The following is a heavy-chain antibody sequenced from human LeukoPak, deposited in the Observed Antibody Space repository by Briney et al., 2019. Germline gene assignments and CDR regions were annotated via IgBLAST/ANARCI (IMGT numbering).Heavy chain of an antibody. V-gene: IGHV3-23*01. CDR3: AKEGSGDYLSFSFDY. J-gene: IGHJ4*02. CDR2: ISGSGGST. Sequence: GGSLRLSCAASGFTFSSYAMNWVRQAPGKGLEWVSSISGSGGSTYYADSVKGRFTISRDNSKNTLYLQMNSLRAEDTAVYYCAKEGSGDYLSFSFDYWGQGTLVTVSS. D-gene: IGHD4-17*01. CDR1: GFTFSSYA.